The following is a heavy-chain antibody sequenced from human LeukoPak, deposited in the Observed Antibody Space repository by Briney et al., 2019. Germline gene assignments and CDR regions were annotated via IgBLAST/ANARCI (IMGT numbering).Heavy chain of an antibody. D-gene: IGHD2-2*01. CDR2: INDVGSHI. CDR3: AKASVVPAARFPPYYYYMDV. CDR1: GFTFSNSA. Sequence: GGSLRLSCAASGFTFSNSAMNWVRQAPGKGLEWVSSINDVGSHIYYADSVRGRFTISRDNAKTSVYLQMNNLRPEDTAVYYCAKASVVPAARFPPYYYYMDVWGKGTTVTVSS. J-gene: IGHJ6*03. V-gene: IGHV3-21*01.